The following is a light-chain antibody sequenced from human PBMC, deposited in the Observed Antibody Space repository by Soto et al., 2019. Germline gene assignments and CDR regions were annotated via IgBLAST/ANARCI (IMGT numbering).Light chain of an antibody. CDR1: QSVTSTY. V-gene: IGKV3-20*01. CDR3: QQYGSSHYPPT. J-gene: IGKJ5*01. CDR2: GVS. Sequence: EMVLTQSPGTLSLSPGERATLSCRASQSVTSTYLGWYQQKPGQAPRLLMYGVSVRATGIPDRFSGNGSGTDFTLTISRLEPEDFAVYYLQQYGSSHYPPTFGQGTRLEI.